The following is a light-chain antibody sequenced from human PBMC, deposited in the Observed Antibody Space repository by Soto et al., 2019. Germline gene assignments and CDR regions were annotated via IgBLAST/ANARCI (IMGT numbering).Light chain of an antibody. V-gene: IGKV3-11*01. J-gene: IGKJ4*01. Sequence: EIVLTQSPATFSFSPLERATLSCRASQSVGTSLAWYQQKSGQAPRLLFYESSNRATYIPARFSASGSGTDFTLTISGLEPEDFAVYYCQQRGVWPLTFGGGTKVDIK. CDR2: ESS. CDR3: QQRGVWPLT. CDR1: QSVGTS.